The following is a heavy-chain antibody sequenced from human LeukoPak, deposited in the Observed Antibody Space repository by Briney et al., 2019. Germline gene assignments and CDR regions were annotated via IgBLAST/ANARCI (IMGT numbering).Heavy chain of an antibody. CDR2: IRYDESKE. CDR3: VKDYLVEAQRVYYFDY. J-gene: IGHJ4*02. V-gene: IGHV3-30*02. CDR1: GVTFSSYG. Sequence: GRSLRLSCAASGVTFSSYGMHWVRQAPGKGLEWGAFIRYDESKEYYADSVKGRFIISRDNSKNTLYLQMNSLRVEDTAVYHCVKDYLVEAQRVYYFDYWGQGTLVTVTS. D-gene: IGHD1-26*01.